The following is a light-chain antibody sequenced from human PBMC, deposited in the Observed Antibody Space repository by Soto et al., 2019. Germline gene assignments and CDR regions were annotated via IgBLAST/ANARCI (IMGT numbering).Light chain of an antibody. CDR1: NSVFGNHHL. Sequence: QSALTQPASVSGSPGQSITVSCTGTNSVFGNHHLVSWYQQHPGKAPKLIIYETAKRPSGVSNRFSGSKSGNTASLTISGVQAEDEADYYCASYGGVDNLVFGGGTKLTVL. CDR3: ASYGGVDNLV. J-gene: IGLJ2*01. CDR2: ETA. V-gene: IGLV2-23*01.